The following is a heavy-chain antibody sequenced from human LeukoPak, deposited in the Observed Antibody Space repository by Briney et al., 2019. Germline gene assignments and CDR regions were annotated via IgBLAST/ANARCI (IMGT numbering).Heavy chain of an antibody. CDR1: GDSVSSNSAA. D-gene: IGHD6-6*01. J-gene: IGHJ5*02. CDR2: TYYRSKWYN. Sequence: SQTLSLTCAISGDSVSSNSAAWNWIRQSPSRGLEWLGRTYYRSKWYNDYAVSVKSRITINLDTSKNQFSLQLNSVTPEDTAVYYCARAGVLAARGGGDWFDPWGQGTLVTVSS. V-gene: IGHV6-1*01. CDR3: ARAGVLAARGGGDWFDP.